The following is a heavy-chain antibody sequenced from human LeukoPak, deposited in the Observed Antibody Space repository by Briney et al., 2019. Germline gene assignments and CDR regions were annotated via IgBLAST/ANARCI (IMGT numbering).Heavy chain of an antibody. CDR3: AIPREGLRNLRAFDY. CDR2: IFYSGST. D-gene: IGHD5-12*01. J-gene: IGHJ4*02. Sequence: SETLSLTCTVSGDSISSSSYYWGWIRQPPGKGLEWIGSIFYSGSTYYHPSGKSQITISLDTSKNPFSLKLSSVTAADTAVYYCAIPREGLRNLRAFDYWGQGTLVTVSS. V-gene: IGHV4-39*01. CDR1: GDSISSSSYY.